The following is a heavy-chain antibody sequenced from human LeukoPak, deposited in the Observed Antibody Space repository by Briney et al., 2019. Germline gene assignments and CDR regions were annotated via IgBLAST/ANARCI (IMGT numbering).Heavy chain of an antibody. Sequence: SETLSLTCTVSDGSISSYYWNWIRQPPGKELEWIGFIYYSGSTNYNPSLKRRVNISVDTPKNQFSLNLSSVTTADTAMYYCARSGGALLLDSWGQGTLVTVSS. CDR3: ARSGGALLLDS. V-gene: IGHV4-59*12. CDR1: DGSISSYY. CDR2: IYYSGST. D-gene: IGHD1-14*01. J-gene: IGHJ4*02.